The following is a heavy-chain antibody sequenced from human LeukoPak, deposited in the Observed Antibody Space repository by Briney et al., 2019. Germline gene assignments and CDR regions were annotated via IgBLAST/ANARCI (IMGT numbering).Heavy chain of an antibody. CDR3: AKTVSNLWFGPDY. CDR1: GFSFSNYG. Sequence: GGSLRLSCAASGFSFSNYGMNWVRQAPGKGLEWVSGIIGSGGTTYYADSVKGRFTISRDNSKNTLYLQMNSLRAEDTAVYYCAKTVSNLWFGPDYWGQGTLVTVSS. V-gene: IGHV3-23*01. D-gene: IGHD3-10*01. CDR2: IIGSGGTT. J-gene: IGHJ4*02.